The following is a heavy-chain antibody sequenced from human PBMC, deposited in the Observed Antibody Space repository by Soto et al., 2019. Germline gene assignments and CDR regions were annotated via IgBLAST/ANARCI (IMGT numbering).Heavy chain of an antibody. CDR1: GFIYATYT. CDR3: VREGISNYNEYFDY. CDR2: ITVSGIYI. J-gene: IGHJ4*02. Sequence: GGALRLSSAASGFIYATYTINWVRQAPGKRLEWVSSITVSGIYIRYADSVKGRFNISRDNAKASLYLQMNSLRAEDTAVYYCVREGISNYNEYFDYWGQGTLVTVSS. D-gene: IGHD4-4*01. V-gene: IGHV3-21*01.